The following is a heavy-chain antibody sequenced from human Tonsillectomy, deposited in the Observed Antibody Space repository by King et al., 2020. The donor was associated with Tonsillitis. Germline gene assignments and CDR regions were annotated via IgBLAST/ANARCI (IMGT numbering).Heavy chain of an antibody. CDR3: AKDWGLGYCSSTSCPYYYGMDV. Sequence: QLVQSGGGVVQPGRSLRLSCAVSGFTFSSYGMHWVRQAPGKGLEWVAVISYDGSNKYYEDSVKGRFTISRDNSKNTLYLQMNSQRTEDTAVYYCAKDWGLGYCSSTSCPYYYGMDVWGQGTTVTVSS. V-gene: IGHV3-30*18. CDR1: GFTFSSYG. J-gene: IGHJ6*02. CDR2: ISYDGSNK. D-gene: IGHD2-2*01.